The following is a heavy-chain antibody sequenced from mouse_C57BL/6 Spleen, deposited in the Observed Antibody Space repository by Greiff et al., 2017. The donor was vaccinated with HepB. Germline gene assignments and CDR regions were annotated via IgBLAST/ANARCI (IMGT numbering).Heavy chain of an antibody. CDR1: GFTFSSYA. V-gene: IGHV5-4*01. Sequence: DVHLVESGGGLVKPGGSLKLSCAASGFTFSSYAMSWVRQTPEKRLEWVATISDGGSYTYYPDNVKGRFTISRDNAKNNLYLQMSHLKSEDTAMYYCATTMTYYFDYWGQSTTLTVSS. CDR3: ATTMTYYFDY. CDR2: ISDGGSYT. D-gene: IGHD2-4*01. J-gene: IGHJ2*01.